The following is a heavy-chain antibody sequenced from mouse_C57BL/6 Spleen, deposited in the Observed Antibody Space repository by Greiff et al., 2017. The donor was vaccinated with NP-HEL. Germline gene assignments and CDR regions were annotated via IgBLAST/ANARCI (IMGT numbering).Heavy chain of an antibody. V-gene: IGHV1-18*01. J-gene: IGHJ3*01. CDR2: INPNNGGT. D-gene: IGHD1-1*01. CDR1: GYTFTDYN. Sequence: EVQLQQSGPELVKPGASVKIPCKASGYTFTDYNMDWVKQSHGKSLEWIGDINPNNGGTIYNQKFKGKATLTVDKSSSTAYMELRSLTSEDTAVYYCARSPLSCYGSSPFAYWGQGTLVTVSA. CDR3: ARSPLSCYGSSPFAY.